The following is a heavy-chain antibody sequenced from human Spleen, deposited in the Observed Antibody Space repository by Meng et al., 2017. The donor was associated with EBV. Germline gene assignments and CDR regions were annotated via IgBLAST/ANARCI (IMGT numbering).Heavy chain of an antibody. CDR2: IYHSGSS. V-gene: IGHV4-4*02. D-gene: IGHD3-10*01. J-gene: IGHJ4*02. CDR1: GGSITETNW. CDR3: ARVELGSAYYFDY. Sequence: QVPLQESGPGLVNPSGTLSLTCTVSGGSITETNWWGWVRQSPGKGLEWIGEIYHSGSSKYNPSFNSRVTISVDKSKNQFSLKVTSVTAADTAMYYCARVELGSAYYFDYWGQGTLVTVSS.